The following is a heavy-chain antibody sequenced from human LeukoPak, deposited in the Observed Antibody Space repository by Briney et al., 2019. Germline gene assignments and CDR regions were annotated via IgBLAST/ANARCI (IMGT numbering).Heavy chain of an antibody. CDR1: GGSISSYY. J-gene: IGHJ5*02. CDR3: ARDLSGWPNWFDP. V-gene: IGHV4-59*01. CDR2: MYHSGST. Sequence: QPSETLSLTCTVSGGSISSYYWSWIRQPPGKGLEWIGYMYHSGSTNYNPSLKSRVTISADTSKNQFSLKLSSVTATDTAVYYCARDLSGWPNWFDPWGQGTLVTVSS. D-gene: IGHD6-19*01.